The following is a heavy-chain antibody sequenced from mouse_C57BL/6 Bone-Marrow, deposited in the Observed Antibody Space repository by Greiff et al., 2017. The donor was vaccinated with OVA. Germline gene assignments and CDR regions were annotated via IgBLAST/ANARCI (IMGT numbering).Heavy chain of an antibody. D-gene: IGHD3-2*01. CDR3: TSKRQHYGFAY. J-gene: IGHJ3*01. CDR2: LYPGNSDT. V-gene: IGHV1-5*01. Sequence: DVKLVESGAVLARPGASVKMSCKTSGYTFTSYWMHWVKQRPGQGLEWIGALYPGNSDTSYNQKFKGKAKLTAVTSYSTAYMELSSLTNEDSTVYYDTSKRQHYGFAYWGQGTVVTVSA. CDR1: GYTFTSYW.